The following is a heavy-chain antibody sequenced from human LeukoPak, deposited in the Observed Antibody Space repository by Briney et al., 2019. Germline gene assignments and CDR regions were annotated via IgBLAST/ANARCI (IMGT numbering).Heavy chain of an antibody. J-gene: IGHJ4*02. CDR1: GFTFSSYG. Sequence: GGSLRLSCAASGFTFSSYGMNWVRQAPGKGLEWLSYISSSVSTISYADSVEGRFTISRDNAKNSLYLQMNSLRAEDTAVYYCARGGDYGVPYFDYWGQGTLVTVSS. V-gene: IGHV3-48*04. CDR2: ISSSVSTI. CDR3: ARGGDYGVPYFDY. D-gene: IGHD4-17*01.